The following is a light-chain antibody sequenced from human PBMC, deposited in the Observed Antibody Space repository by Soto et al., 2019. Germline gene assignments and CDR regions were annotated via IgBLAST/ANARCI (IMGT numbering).Light chain of an antibody. J-gene: IGKJ1*01. CDR1: QSINSY. CDR3: QQSYSTPVT. V-gene: IGKV1-39*01. Sequence: DIQMTQSPSSLSASVGDRVTITCRASQSINSYLNWYQQKPGKAPKLLIYAASSLQSGVPSRFSGSGSGTDFTLTISSLQPEDFATYYCQQSYSTPVTFGQGTKVDI. CDR2: AAS.